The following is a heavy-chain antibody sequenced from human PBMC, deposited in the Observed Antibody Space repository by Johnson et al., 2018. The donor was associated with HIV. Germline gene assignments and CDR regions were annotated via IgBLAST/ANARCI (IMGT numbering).Heavy chain of an antibody. V-gene: IGHV3-33*01. CDR1: GFAFSNYG. CDR2: ISFDGSHK. CDR3: ARERSPGIAARDDPFDM. D-gene: IGHD6-6*01. J-gene: IGHJ3*02. Sequence: QVQLVESGGGVVQPGRSLRLSCAASGFAFSNYGMHWVRQAPGKGLEWVAVISFDGSHKYYTDSVKGLSTISRDNSNNTLYLQMNSLRAEATAVYYCARERSPGIAARDDPFDMWGQGTMVTVSS.